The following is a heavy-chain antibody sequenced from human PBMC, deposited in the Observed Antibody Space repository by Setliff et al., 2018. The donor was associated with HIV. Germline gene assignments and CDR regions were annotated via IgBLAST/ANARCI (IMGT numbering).Heavy chain of an antibody. CDR3: AREWVLAATGTGIDP. V-gene: IGHV4-61*02. Sequence: SETLSLTCTVSGDSINSGSYWSWIRQPAGKGLEWIGRIYTSGSTNYNPSLKSRVTISVDTSKNQFSLKLSSVTAADTAVYYCAREWVLAATGTGIDPWGQGTLVTVSS. J-gene: IGHJ5*02. CDR1: GDSINSGSY. CDR2: IYTSGST. D-gene: IGHD6-13*01.